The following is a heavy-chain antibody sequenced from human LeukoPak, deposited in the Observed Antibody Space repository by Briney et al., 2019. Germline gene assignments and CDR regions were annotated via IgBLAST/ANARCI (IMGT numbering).Heavy chain of an antibody. CDR3: AKGVGWFPS. D-gene: IGHD3-10*01. V-gene: IGHV3-23*01. CDR1: GFTFNSYA. J-gene: IGHJ5*02. CDR2: ISDSGSET. Sequence: PGGSLRLSCAASGFTFNSYAMSWVRQAPGKGLEWVSVISDSGSETFYADSVKGRFTISRDNSKNTLYLQINSLRAEDTAIYYCAKGVGWFPSWGQGTLVTVSS.